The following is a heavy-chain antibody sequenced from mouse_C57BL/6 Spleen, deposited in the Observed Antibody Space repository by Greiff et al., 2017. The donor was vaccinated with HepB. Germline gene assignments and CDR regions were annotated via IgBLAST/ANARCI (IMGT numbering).Heavy chain of an antibody. CDR1: GYTFTDYE. CDR3: TKEDYYGSSYGY. CDR2: IDPETGGT. D-gene: IGHD1-1*01. Sequence: QVQRVESGAELVRPGASVTLSCKASGYTFTDYEMHWVKQTPVHGLEWIGAIDPETGGTAYNQKFKGKAILTADKSSSTAYMELRSLTSEDSAVYYCTKEDYYGSSYGYWGQGTLVTVSA. J-gene: IGHJ3*01. V-gene: IGHV1-15*01.